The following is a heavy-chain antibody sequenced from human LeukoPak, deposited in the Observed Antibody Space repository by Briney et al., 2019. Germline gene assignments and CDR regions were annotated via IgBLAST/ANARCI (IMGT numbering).Heavy chain of an antibody. V-gene: IGHV3-9*01. D-gene: IGHD2/OR15-2a*01. CDR3: AKDAYGGATFFYYMDV. CDR2: ISWNRGNI. CDR1: GFTFDDYA. J-gene: IGHJ6*03. Sequence: GRSLRLSCAGSGFTFDDYAMHWVRQTPGKGLEWVSGISWNRGNIDYADFVGGRFTISRDNAKNSLSLQMNSLSDEDTAVYYCAKDAYGGATFFYYMDVWGKGTTVTVSS.